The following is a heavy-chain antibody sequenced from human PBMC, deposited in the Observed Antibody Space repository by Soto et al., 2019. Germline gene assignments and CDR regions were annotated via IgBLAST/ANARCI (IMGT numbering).Heavy chain of an antibody. J-gene: IGHJ6*02. CDR1: GFTFRYYA. CDR2: ISGSGDSA. D-gene: IGHD2-2*02. Sequence: GSLRLSCSGSGFTFRYYAMTWVRQAPGQGLEWVAAISGSGDSAYYADAVSGRFSISRDNSKNTLFLQMNSLRGKDSALYFCAKANCSSDSCYTGYYGMDVWGQGTTVTVSS. V-gene: IGHV3-23*01. CDR3: AKANCSSDSCYTGYYGMDV.